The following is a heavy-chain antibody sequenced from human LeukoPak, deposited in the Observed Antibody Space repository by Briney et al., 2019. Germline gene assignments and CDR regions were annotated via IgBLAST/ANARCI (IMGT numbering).Heavy chain of an antibody. CDR2: IYYSGNI. CDR1: GVSISSSNSY. D-gene: IGHD3/OR15-3a*01. J-gene: IGHJ4*02. CDR3: ARQTGSGLFILP. V-gene: IGHV4-39*01. Sequence: SETLSLTCTVSGVSISSSNSYWGWIRQPPGKGLEWIGSIYYSGNIYYNASLKSQVSISIDTSKNQFSLRLTSVTAADTAVYYCARQTGSGLFILPGGQGTLVTVSS.